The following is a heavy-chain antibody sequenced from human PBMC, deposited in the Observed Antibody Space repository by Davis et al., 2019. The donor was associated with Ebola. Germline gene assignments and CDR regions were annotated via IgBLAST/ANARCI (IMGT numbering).Heavy chain of an antibody. CDR3: ARTTPGKKFDY. D-gene: IGHD4-11*01. J-gene: IGHJ4*02. Sequence: SETLSLTCTVSGGSMSSGDHAWSWIRQPPGKGLEWIGYIYYSGTTYYNPSLKSRVTISLDTSKNQFSLKLNSVTPEDTAVYYCARTTPGKKFDYWGQGTLVTVSS. CDR2: IYYSGTT. CDR1: GGSMSSGDHA. V-gene: IGHV4-30-4*01.